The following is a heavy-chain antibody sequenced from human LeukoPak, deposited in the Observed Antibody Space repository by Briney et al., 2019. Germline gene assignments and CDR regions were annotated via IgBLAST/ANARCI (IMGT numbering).Heavy chain of an antibody. Sequence: PGGSLRLSCAASGFTFSSYAMHWVRQAPGKGLEWVAVISYDGSNKYYADSVKGRFTISRDNSKNTLYLQMNSLRAEDTAVYYCARSEDFWSGYYSWFDPWGQGTLVTVSS. V-gene: IGHV3-30-3*01. CDR3: ARSEDFWSGYYSWFDP. D-gene: IGHD3-3*01. CDR2: ISYDGSNK. J-gene: IGHJ5*02. CDR1: GFTFSSYA.